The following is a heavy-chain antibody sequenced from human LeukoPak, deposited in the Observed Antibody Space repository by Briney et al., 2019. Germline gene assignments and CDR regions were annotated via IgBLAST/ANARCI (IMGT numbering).Heavy chain of an antibody. D-gene: IGHD3-22*01. J-gene: IGHJ4*02. V-gene: IGHV3-30*18. Sequence: PRRSLRLSCAASVFTFSSYVMHCVRQGPGTGLEWVALISYDGSNKYYADSVKGRFTISRDNSKNTLYLQMNSLRAEDTAVYYCAKSGGYYYNFEYWGQGTLVTVSS. CDR1: VFTFSSYV. CDR2: ISYDGSNK. CDR3: AKSGGYYYNFEY.